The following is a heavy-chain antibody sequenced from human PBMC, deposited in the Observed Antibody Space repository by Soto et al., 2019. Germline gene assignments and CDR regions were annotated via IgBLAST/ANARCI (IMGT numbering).Heavy chain of an antibody. CDR3: ARLLRNIVVVPAAPLHYYFDY. D-gene: IGHD2-2*01. CDR1: GGSISSYY. J-gene: IGHJ4*02. Sequence: SETLSLTCAVYGGSISSYYWSWIRQPPGKGLEWIGYIYYSGSTNYNPSLKSRVTISVDTSKNQFSLKLSSVTAADTAVYYCARLLRNIVVVPAAPLHYYFDYWGQGTLVTVSS. V-gene: IGHV4-59*01. CDR2: IYYSGST.